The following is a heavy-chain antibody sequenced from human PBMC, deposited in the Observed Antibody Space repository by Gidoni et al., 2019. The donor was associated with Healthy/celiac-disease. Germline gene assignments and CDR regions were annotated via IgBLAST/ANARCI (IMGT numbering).Heavy chain of an antibody. J-gene: IGHJ6*02. CDR3: ARDLTGTTDYYYYYGMDV. V-gene: IGHV3-11*06. Sequence: QVQLVESGGGLVKPGGSLRLSCAASGFTFSDYYMSWIRQAPGKGLEWVSYISSSSSYTNYADSVKGRFTISRDNAKNSLYLQMNSLRAEDTAVYYCARDLTGTTDYYYYYGMDVWGQGTTVTVSS. D-gene: IGHD1-20*01. CDR1: GFTFSDYY. CDR2: ISSSSSYT.